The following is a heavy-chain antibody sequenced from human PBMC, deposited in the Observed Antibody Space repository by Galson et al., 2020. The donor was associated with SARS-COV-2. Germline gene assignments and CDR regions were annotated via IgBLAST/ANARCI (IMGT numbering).Heavy chain of an antibody. Sequence: GESLKIYCAASGFTFSSYSMNWVRQAPGKGLEWVSSITSDSSYIYYTDSVKGRFTISRDNAKNSLYLQMNSLRAEDTAVYYCTRDRIGEADNRLIIFGYWGQGTLVTVSS. CDR3: TRDRIGEADNRLIIFGY. CDR2: ITSDSSYI. CDR1: GFTFSSYS. V-gene: IGHV3-21*01. D-gene: IGHD6-19*01. J-gene: IGHJ4*02.